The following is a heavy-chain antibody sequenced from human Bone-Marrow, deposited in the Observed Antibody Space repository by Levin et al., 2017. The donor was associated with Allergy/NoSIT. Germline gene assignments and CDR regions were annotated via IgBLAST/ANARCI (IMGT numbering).Heavy chain of an antibody. V-gene: IGHV5-51*01. CDR2: IYPGDSQS. CDR1: GYSFSGYW. D-gene: IGHD3-10*01. Sequence: KVSCKGSGYSFSGYWIGWVRQLPGKGLEWMGIIYPGDSQSKYSPSFQGQVTISADKSISTAYLQWSSLKASDTAMYYCARLTGFFGSGIWFDTWGQGTLVTVSS. J-gene: IGHJ5*02. CDR3: ARLTGFFGSGIWFDT.